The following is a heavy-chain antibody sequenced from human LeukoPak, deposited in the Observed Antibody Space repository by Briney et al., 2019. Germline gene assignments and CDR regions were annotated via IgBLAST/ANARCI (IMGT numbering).Heavy chain of an antibody. J-gene: IGHJ3*02. V-gene: IGHV3-21*01. CDR2: ISSSSSYI. CDR1: GFTFSSSS. CDR3: ARGPQGAFDI. Sequence: GGSLRLSCAASGFTFSSSSMNWVRQAPGKGLGWVSSISSSSSYIYYADSVKGRFTISRDNAKNSLYLQMNSLRAEDTAVYYCARGPQGAFDIWGQGTMVTVSS.